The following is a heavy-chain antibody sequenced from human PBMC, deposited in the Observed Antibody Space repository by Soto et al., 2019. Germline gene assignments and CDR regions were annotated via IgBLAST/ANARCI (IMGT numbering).Heavy chain of an antibody. Sequence: ASVKVSCKASGYTFTIYAMHWVLQAPGQRLEWMGWINAGNGNTKYSQKFQGRVTITRDTSASTAYMELSSLRSEDTAVYYGANSGSLFGWLDPWGQGTLVTVSS. CDR1: GYTFTIYA. D-gene: IGHD5-12*01. CDR2: INAGNGNT. V-gene: IGHV1-3*01. CDR3: ANSGSLFGWLDP. J-gene: IGHJ5*02.